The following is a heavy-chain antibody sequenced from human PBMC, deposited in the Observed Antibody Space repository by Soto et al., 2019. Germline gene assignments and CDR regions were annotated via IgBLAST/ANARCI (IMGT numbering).Heavy chain of an antibody. J-gene: IGHJ6*02. D-gene: IGHD6-6*01. CDR3: ASGWGESSSSHYYYYGMDV. Sequence: SVKVSCKASGGTFSSYAISWVRQAPGQGLEWMGGITPIFGTANYAQKFQGRVTITADESTSTAYMELSSLRSEDTAVYYCASGWGESSSSHYYYYGMDVWGQGTTVTVSS. CDR2: ITPIFGTA. V-gene: IGHV1-69*13. CDR1: GGTFSSYA.